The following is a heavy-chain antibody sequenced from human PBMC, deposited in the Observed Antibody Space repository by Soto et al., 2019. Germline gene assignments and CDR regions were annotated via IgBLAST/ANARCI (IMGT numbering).Heavy chain of an antibody. CDR1: GGSISSYY. Sequence: TLSLTCTVSGGSISSYYWSWIRQPPGKGLEWIGYIYYSGSTNYNPSLKSRVTISVDTSKNQFSLKLSSVTAADTAVYYCARHLREYSGYGAFDIWGQGTMVTVSS. J-gene: IGHJ3*02. D-gene: IGHD5-12*01. CDR2: IYYSGST. V-gene: IGHV4-59*08. CDR3: ARHLREYSGYGAFDI.